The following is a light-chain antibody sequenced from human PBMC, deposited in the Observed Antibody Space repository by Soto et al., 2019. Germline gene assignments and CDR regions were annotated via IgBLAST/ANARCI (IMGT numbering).Light chain of an antibody. CDR1: LDINNY. Sequence: DIQMTQSPSSLSASVGDRVTITCQASLDINNYLNWYQQKSGKAPKLLIYDASDLETGVPSRFSGSGSGTDFTFTISSLQPEDIATYYCQQYDNLPLTFGGGTKVEIK. J-gene: IGKJ4*01. CDR2: DAS. CDR3: QQYDNLPLT. V-gene: IGKV1-33*01.